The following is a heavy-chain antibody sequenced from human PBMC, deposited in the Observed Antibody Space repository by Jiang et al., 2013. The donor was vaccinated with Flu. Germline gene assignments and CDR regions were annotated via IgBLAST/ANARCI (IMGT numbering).Heavy chain of an antibody. CDR3: ARGGGTTDKENPYYYGMDV. CDR2: IIPILGIA. V-gene: IGHV1-69*04. J-gene: IGHJ6*04. CDR1: GGTFSSYA. D-gene: IGHD1-1*01. Sequence: GAEVKKPGSSVKVSCKASGGTFSSYAISWVRQAPGQGLEWMGRIIPILGIANYAQKFQGRVTITADKSTSTAYMELSSLRSEDTAVYYCARGGGTTDKENPYYYGMDVWGKGTTVTVSS.